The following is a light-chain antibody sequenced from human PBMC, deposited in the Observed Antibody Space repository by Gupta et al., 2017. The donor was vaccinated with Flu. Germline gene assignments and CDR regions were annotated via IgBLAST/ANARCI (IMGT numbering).Light chain of an antibody. J-gene: IGKJ1*01. CDR1: QSISRW. CDR3: QQYYSDSVT. CDR2: KAS. Sequence: DIQMTQSPSTLSASVGDRITINCRSSQSISRWFAWYQQKPGKAPKLLIYKASSLESGVPSRFSGDGSGTEFTLTIRSLQPDDFATYYCQQYYSDSVTFGQGTKVEI. V-gene: IGKV1-5*03.